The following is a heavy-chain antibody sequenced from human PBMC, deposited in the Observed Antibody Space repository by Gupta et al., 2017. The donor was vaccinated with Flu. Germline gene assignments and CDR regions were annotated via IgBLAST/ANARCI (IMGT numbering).Heavy chain of an antibody. Sequence: EVQLVESGGGLVQPGRPLRLPCTGSVFTFGDYAMRGVRHAPGKGLEWVGFIRTKVYGGTTDYAASVKGRFTISRDDSKSIAYLQMSGLKTEDTALYYCTRDSDFELTYHHYGMDVWGQGTTVTVSS. J-gene: IGHJ6*02. CDR2: IRTKVYGGTT. D-gene: IGHD2-2*01. CDR1: VFTFGDYA. V-gene: IGHV3-49*04. CDR3: TRDSDFELTYHHYGMDV.